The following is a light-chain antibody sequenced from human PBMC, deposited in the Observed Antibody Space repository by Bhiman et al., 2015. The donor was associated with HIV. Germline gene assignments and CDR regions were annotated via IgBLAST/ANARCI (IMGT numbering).Light chain of an antibody. J-gene: IGLJ3*02. V-gene: IGLV1-40*01. CDR2: GNN. CDR3: QSYDEGLFWV. CDR1: SSNFGAGYD. Sequence: QSVLTQPPSVSGAPGQRVTISCSGSSSNFGAGYDVHWYQQLPGTAPKLVIYGNNNRPSGVPDRFSASKSETSASLAITGLQAEDEADYYCQSYDEGLFWVFGGGTKLTVL.